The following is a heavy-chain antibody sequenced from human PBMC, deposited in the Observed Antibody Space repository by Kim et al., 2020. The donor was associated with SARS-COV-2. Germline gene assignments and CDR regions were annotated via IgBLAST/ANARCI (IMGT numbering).Heavy chain of an antibody. Sequence: GGSLRLSCAASGFTFSGYAMHWVRQASGKGLEWVGRIRSKANGYATAYAASVKGRFTISRDDSKNTVYMQMHSLKTEATAVYACTSVPGTTLAFWDALD. CDR3: TSVPGTTLAFWDALD. V-gene: IGHV3-73*01. D-gene: IGHD1-1*01. CDR1: GFTFSGYA. J-gene: IGHJ3*02. CDR2: IRSKANGYAT.